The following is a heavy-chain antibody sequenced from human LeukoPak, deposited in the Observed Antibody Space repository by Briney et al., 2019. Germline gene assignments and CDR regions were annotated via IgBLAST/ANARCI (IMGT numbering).Heavy chain of an antibody. D-gene: IGHD2-15*01. Sequence: ASVKVSCKASGYTFTGYYMRWVRQAPGQGLEWMGWINPNSGGTNYAQKFQGRVTMTRDTSISTAYMELSRLRSDDTAVYYCARDYCSGGSCYERFDPWGQGNLVTVSS. J-gene: IGHJ5*02. CDR3: ARDYCSGGSCYERFDP. V-gene: IGHV1-2*02. CDR2: INPNSGGT. CDR1: GYTFTGYY.